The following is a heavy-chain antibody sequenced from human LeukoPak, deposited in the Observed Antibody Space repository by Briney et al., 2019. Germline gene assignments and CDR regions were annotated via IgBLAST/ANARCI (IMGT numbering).Heavy chain of an antibody. V-gene: IGHV3-20*04. J-gene: IGHJ3*02. CDR2: INWNGGST. CDR3: ATSSSWANDAFDI. Sequence: VRSLRLSCAPSGFTLADYGMNWVRPAPRKGVEWVSGINWNGGSTGYADSEKGRFTISRDNAKNSLYLQMNSLRAEDTAFYYCATSSSWANDAFDIWGQGTMVTVSS. CDR1: GFTLADYG. D-gene: IGHD6-13*01.